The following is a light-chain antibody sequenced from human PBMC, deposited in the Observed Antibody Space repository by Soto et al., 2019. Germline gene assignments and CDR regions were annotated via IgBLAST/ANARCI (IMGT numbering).Light chain of an antibody. CDR1: QDISRF. J-gene: IGKJ2*01. CDR3: LQHNSYLYT. Sequence: DVQMTQSPSAMSASVGDRITITCWASQDISRFVAWFQQKPGQVPERLIYETSTLQPGVPSRFSGSGSGTEFTLAITGLQPEDFATYYCLQHNSYLYTFGQGTKLEIK. CDR2: ETS. V-gene: IGKV1-17*03.